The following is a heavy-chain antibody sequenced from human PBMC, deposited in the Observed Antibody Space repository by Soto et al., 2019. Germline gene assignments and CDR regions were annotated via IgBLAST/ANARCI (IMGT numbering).Heavy chain of an antibody. CDR3: ARDLIVVVVAATSMDYYYGMDV. CDR1: GFTFTSSA. CDR2: IVVGSGNT. D-gene: IGHD2-15*01. Sequence: SVKVSCKASGFTFTSSAMQWVRQARGQRLEWIGWIVVGSGNTNYAQKFQGRVTMTTDTSTSTAYLVLRSLRSDDTAVYYCARDLIVVVVAATSMDYYYGMDVWGQGTTVTV. V-gene: IGHV1-58*02. J-gene: IGHJ6*02.